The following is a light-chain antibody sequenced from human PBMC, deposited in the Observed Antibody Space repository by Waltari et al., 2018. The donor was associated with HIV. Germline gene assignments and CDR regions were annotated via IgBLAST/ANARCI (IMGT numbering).Light chain of an antibody. V-gene: IGLV2-8*01. CDR1: GSDIGTYNY. CDR2: EVN. Sequence: QSALTQPPSASGSPGQSVTISCTGTGSDIGTYNYVSWYQQHPGKAPKLMIYEVNKLPAGGPDRFPGAKSGSVASLTFSGLQDDDEADYYCSSYAGRDSRVVFGGGTKLTVL. CDR3: SSYAGRDSRVV. J-gene: IGLJ2*01.